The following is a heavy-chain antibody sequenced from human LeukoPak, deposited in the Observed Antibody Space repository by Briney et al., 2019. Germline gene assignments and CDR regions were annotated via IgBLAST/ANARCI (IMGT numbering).Heavy chain of an antibody. CDR1: GFTVSSNY. D-gene: IGHD3-3*01. V-gene: IGHV3-66*02. CDR2: IYSGGST. CDR3: ARASYTNDFWSGYYDFDY. J-gene: IGHJ4*02. Sequence: GGSLRLSCAASGFTVSSNYMSWVRQAPGKGLEWVSVIYSGGSTYYAGSVKGRFTISRDNSKNTLYLQMNSLRAEDTAVYYCARASYTNDFWSGYYDFDYWGQGTLVTVSS.